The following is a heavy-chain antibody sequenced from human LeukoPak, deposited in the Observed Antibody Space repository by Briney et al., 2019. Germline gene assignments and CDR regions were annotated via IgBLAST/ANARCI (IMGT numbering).Heavy chain of an antibody. CDR2: IDWDDDK. J-gene: IGHJ4*02. Sequence: SGPALVKPTQTLTLTCTFSGFSLITSGMCVSWIRQPPGKALEWLARIDWDDDKYYSTSLKTRLTISKDTSKNQVVLTMTNMDPVDTATYYCARTTYSGSYEPYFDYWGQGTRVTVSS. CDR3: ARTTYSGSYEPYFDY. V-gene: IGHV2-70*11. D-gene: IGHD1-26*01. CDR1: GFSLITSGMC.